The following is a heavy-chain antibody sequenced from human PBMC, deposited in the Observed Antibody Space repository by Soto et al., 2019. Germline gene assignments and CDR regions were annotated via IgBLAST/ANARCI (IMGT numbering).Heavy chain of an antibody. CDR3: ARAVAVTADFDY. D-gene: IGHD6-19*01. CDR1: GYTFTGYA. J-gene: IGHJ4*02. V-gene: IGHV1-3*05. Sequence: QVQLVQSGAEEKKPGASVKVSCKASGYTFTGYAMHWVRQAPGQRLEWMGWINAGNGNTKYSQKFQVRVTITRDTSPSTAYMELSSLRSEDTAVYYCARAVAVTADFDYWGQGTLVTVSS. CDR2: INAGNGNT.